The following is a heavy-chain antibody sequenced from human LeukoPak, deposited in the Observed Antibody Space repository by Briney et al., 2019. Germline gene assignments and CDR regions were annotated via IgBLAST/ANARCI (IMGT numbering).Heavy chain of an antibody. CDR3: ARVYGSGSYYAFDI. V-gene: IGHV1-2*02. D-gene: IGHD3-10*01. CDR2: INPNSGGT. J-gene: IGHJ3*02. CDR1: GYSFTDYY. Sequence: ASVKVSCKASGYSFTDYYMQWVRQAPGQGLEWMGWINPNSGGTKYAQKFQGRVTMTRDTSISTAYMELSRLRSDDTAVYYCARVYGSGSYYAFDIWGQGTMVTASS.